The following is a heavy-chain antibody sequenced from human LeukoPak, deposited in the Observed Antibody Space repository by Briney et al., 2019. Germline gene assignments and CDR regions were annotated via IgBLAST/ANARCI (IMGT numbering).Heavy chain of an antibody. V-gene: IGHV4-38-2*02. Sequence: PSETLSLTCTVSGYSITSGFYWGWIRQPPGKGLEWIGSIHHTGSTYSNPSLESRVTISADTSRNYFSLRLSSVTAADTAVYYCAKHDAFHIWGQGTMVTVSS. J-gene: IGHJ3*02. CDR2: IHHTGST. CDR3: AKHDAFHI. CDR1: GYSITSGFY.